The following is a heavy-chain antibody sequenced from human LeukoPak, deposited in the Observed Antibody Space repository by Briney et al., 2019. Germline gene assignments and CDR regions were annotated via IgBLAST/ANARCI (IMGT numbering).Heavy chain of an antibody. CDR3: ASQQYYYDSSGYFLYWYFDL. J-gene: IGHJ2*01. CDR1: GGSISSYY. V-gene: IGHV4-59*08. CDR2: IYYSGST. Sequence: SETLSLTCTVSGGSISSYYWSWIRQPPGKGLEWIGYIYYSGSTNYNPSLKSRVTISVDTSKNQFSLKLGSVTAADTAVYYYASQQYYYDSSGYFLYWYFDLWGRGTLVTVSS. D-gene: IGHD3-22*01.